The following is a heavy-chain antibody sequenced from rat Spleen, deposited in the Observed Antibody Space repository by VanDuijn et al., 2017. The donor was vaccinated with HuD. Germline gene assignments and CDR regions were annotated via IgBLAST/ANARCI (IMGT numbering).Heavy chain of an antibody. CDR2: ITNTGGNI. CDR1: GFTFNNYW. CDR3: TTSIPYY. D-gene: IGHD1-4*01. Sequence: EVQLVESGGGLVQPGRSLKLSCVASGFTFNNYWMSWIRQAPGKGLEWVASITNTGGNIYYPDSVRGRFTISRDNAQNTLYLQMDSLRSEDTATYYCTTSIPYYWGQGVMVTVSS. V-gene: IGHV5-31*01. J-gene: IGHJ2*01.